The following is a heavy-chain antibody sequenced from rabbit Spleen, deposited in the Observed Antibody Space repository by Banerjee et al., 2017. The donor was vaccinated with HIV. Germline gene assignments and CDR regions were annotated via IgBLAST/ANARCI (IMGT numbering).Heavy chain of an antibody. J-gene: IGHJ6*01. CDR1: GFDFSNYNF. CDR3: ARDTGSSFSTYGMDL. D-gene: IGHD8-1*01. Sequence: QEQLEESGGDLVKPEGSLTLTCTASGFDFSNYNFMCWVRQAPGKGLEWIACIDTGSRDFTYYASWAKGRFTISKTSSTTVTLQMTSLTAADTATYFCARDTGSSFSTYGMDLWGQGTLVTVS. CDR2: IDTGSRDFT. V-gene: IGHV1S45*01.